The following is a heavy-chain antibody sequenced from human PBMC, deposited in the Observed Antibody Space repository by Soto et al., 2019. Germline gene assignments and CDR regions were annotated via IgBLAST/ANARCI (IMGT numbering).Heavy chain of an antibody. J-gene: IGHJ6*02. CDR3: AGNRASSPFYYYGMDV. CDR2: IYYSGST. CDR1: GGYISSSSYY. V-gene: IGHV4-39*01. Sequence: PSETLSLTCTVSGGYISSSSYYWGWIRQPPGKGLEWIGSIYYSGSTYYNPSLKSRVTISVDTSKNQFSLKLSSVTAADTAVYYCAGNRASSPFYYYGMDVWGQGTTVTVSS. D-gene: IGHD1-26*01.